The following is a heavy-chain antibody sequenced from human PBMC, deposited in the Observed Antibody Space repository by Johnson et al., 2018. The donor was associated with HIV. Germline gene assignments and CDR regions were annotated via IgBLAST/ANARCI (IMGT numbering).Heavy chain of an antibody. CDR1: GFSFSDYF. D-gene: IGHD1-26*01. V-gene: IGHV3-11*04. Sequence: QEKLVESGGGLVQPGGSLRLSCAASGFSFSDYFVSWIRQAPGKGLEWVSYISRGGSSASVIYYADSVKGRFPISRENAKNTLYLQMNSLRAEDTAVYYCAKEDGSVGATTGNAFDIWGQGTMVTVSS. CDR3: AKEDGSVGATTGNAFDI. CDR2: ISRGGSSASVI. J-gene: IGHJ3*02.